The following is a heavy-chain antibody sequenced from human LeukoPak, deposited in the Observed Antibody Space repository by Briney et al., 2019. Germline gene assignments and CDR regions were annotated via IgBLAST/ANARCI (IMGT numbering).Heavy chain of an antibody. D-gene: IGHD3-22*01. CDR2: IYTSGST. CDR1: GGSISSYY. J-gene: IGHJ4*02. Sequence: SETLSLTCTVSGGSISSYYWSWIRQPAGKGLEWIGRIYTSGSTNYNPSLKSRVTISVDTSKNQFSLKLSSVTAADTAVYYCARGPTIPYYYDSSGYFDYWGQGTLVTVSS. CDR3: ARGPTIPYYYDSSGYFDY. V-gene: IGHV4-4*07.